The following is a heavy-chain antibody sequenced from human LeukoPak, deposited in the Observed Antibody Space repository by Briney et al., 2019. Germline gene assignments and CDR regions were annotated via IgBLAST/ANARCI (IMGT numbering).Heavy chain of an antibody. V-gene: IGHV3-11*01. J-gene: IGHJ4*02. D-gene: IGHD5-12*01. Sequence: GGSLRLSCAASGFTFSDFYMSWIRQAPGKGLEWVSYITSAGRAIYYADSVQGRFTISRDNARNSLYLQMNGLRAEDTAVYYCPSDIVATSGDFWGQGTLVTVSS. CDR2: ITSAGRAI. CDR3: PSDIVATSGDF. CDR1: GFTFSDFY.